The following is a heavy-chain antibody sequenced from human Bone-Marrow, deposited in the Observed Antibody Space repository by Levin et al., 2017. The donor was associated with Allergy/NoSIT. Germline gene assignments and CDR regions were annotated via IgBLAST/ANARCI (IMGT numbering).Heavy chain of an antibody. D-gene: IGHD4-11*01. J-gene: IGHJ5*02. CDR3: TSCSDYSNSWRRFDP. CDR1: GASVSGPRW. V-gene: IGHV4-4*02. Sequence: SETLSLTCAVSGASVSGPRWWSWVRQSPVKGLEWIGEINHKGSSNYNPSLKNRATIRLDRSKNQVSLEVTSVTADDTAIYYCTSCSDYSNSWRRFDPWGQGTPVTVSS. CDR2: INHKGSS.